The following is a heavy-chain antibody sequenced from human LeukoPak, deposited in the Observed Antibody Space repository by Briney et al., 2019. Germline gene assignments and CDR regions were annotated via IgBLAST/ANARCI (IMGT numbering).Heavy chain of an antibody. CDR1: GFTVSSYG. CDR3: ARDPTSDRFQYFDY. Sequence: GGSLRLSCAASGFTVSSYGVNWVRQAPGKGLEWVSCISNTYRDIYYADSVRGRFTVSRDNAKNSVYLQMNSLTAEDTAVYYCARDPTSDRFQYFDYWGQGALVIVSS. D-gene: IGHD2-2*01. V-gene: IGHV3-21*06. J-gene: IGHJ4*02. CDR2: ISNTYRDI.